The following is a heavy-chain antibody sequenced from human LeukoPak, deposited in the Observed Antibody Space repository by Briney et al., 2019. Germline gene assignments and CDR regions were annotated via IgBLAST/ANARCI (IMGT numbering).Heavy chain of an antibody. CDR1: GGSISSGGYY. CDR2: IYYSGST. J-gene: IGHJ5*02. D-gene: IGHD3-16*01. V-gene: IGHV4-31*03. Sequence: SETLSLTCTVSGGSISSGGYYWSWIRQHPGKGLEWIGYIYYSGSTYYNPSLKSRVTISVDTSKNQFSLKLSSVTAVDTAVYYCARDAFPALEGNWFDPWGQGTLVTVSS. CDR3: ARDAFPALEGNWFDP.